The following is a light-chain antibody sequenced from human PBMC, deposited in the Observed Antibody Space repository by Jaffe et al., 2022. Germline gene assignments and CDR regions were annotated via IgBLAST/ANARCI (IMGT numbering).Light chain of an antibody. Sequence: EIVLTQSPGTLPLSPGERATLSCRASQSVSSSYLAWYQQKPGQAPRLLIYGASTRATGIPDRFSGSGSGTDFTLTISRLEPEDFAVYYCEQYGSSPLTFGQGTKLEIK. CDR1: QSVSSSY. V-gene: IGKV3-20*01. J-gene: IGKJ2*01. CDR3: EQYGSSPLT. CDR2: GAS.